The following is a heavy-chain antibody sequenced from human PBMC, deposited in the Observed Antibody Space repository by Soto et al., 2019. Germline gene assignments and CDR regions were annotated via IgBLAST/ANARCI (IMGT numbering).Heavy chain of an antibody. J-gene: IGHJ4*02. CDR1: GFTFSRHA. D-gene: IGHD6-13*01. CDR3: AKVSSSWYAGFFDL. CDR2: LSDSGGSI. V-gene: IGHV3-23*01. Sequence: EVQLLESGGGLVQPGGSLRLSCTASGFTFSRHAMTWVRQAPGKGLEWVSGLSDSGGSIYYADSVKGRFTISRDNSMNTLYLQMSTLRADDTALDYCAKVSSSWYAGFFDLWGRGTLVTVSS.